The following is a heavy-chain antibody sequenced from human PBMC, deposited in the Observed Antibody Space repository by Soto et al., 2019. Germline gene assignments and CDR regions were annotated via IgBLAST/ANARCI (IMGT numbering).Heavy chain of an antibody. CDR2: IYHSGIT. CDR1: GASISSGIHY. V-gene: IGHV4-61*01. D-gene: IGHD6-19*01. Sequence: QVQMQESGPGLVKPSETLSLTCTVSGASISSGIHYWSWVRQPPGKGLEWIGYIYHSGITNYNPSLKSRVTISADTSRNQFSLKVNSVTAADTAVYYCARGWDANSWGQGTLVTVSS. CDR3: ARGWDANS. J-gene: IGHJ4*02.